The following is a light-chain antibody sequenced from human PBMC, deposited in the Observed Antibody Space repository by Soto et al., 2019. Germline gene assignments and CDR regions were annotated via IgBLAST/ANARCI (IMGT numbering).Light chain of an antibody. CDR1: SGDVGAYNY. CDR2: EDS. CDR3: SSYTSSTTWV. J-gene: IGLJ3*02. Sequence: QSVLTQPASVSGSPGQSSTISCTGISGDVGAYNYVSWYQQHPGKAPKLMIYEDSNRPSGVSDRFSGSKSGNTASLTISGLEAEDEAYYYCSSYTSSTTWVFGGGTKLTVL. V-gene: IGLV2-14*01.